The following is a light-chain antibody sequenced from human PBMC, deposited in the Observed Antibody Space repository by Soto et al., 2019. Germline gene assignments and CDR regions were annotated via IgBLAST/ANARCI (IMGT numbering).Light chain of an antibody. CDR1: QSISSW. CDR2: KAS. V-gene: IGKV1-5*03. CDR3: LEYSTLPRT. J-gene: IGKJ1*01. Sequence: DIQMAQSPSTLSASVGDRVTITCRASQSISSWLAWYQQKPGKVPKLLIYKASTLESGVPSRFSGSGSGTEFILTISSLQPDDFATYYCLEYSTLPRTFGQGTKVEIK.